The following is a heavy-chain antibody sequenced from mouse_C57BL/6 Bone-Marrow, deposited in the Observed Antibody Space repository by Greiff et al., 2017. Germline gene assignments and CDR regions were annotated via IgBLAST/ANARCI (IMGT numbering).Heavy chain of an antibody. D-gene: IGHD1-1*02. J-gene: IGHJ3*01. Sequence: QVQLQQSGAELARPGASVKMSCKASGYTFTSYTMHWVKQRPGQGLEWIGYINPSSGYTKYNQKFTVKATLTANKSSSTAYMQLSSRTSENAAVYYCARGGWSLPWFAYWGQGTLVTVSA. CDR2: INPSSGYT. V-gene: IGHV1-4*01. CDR3: ARGGWSLPWFAY. CDR1: GYTFTSYT.